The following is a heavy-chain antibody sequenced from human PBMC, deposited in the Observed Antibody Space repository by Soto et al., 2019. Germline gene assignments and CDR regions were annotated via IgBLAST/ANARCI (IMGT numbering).Heavy chain of an antibody. CDR1: GGSIRSYY. Sequence: PSETLSLTCSVSGGSIRSYYWSWIRQHPGKGLEWIGYIYYSGSTYYNPSLKSRVTISVDTSKNQFSLKLSSVTAADTAVYYCARSGYSYGPNPLLYWGQGTLVTVSS. V-gene: IGHV4-59*06. CDR3: ARSGYSYGPNPLLY. CDR2: IYYSGST. D-gene: IGHD5-18*01. J-gene: IGHJ4*02.